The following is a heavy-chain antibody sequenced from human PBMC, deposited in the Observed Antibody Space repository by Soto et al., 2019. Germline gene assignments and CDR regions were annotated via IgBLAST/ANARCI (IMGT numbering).Heavy chain of an antibody. J-gene: IGHJ4*02. CDR1: GFTFSSYA. Sequence: LRLSCAASGFTFSSYAMSWVRQAPGKGLEWVSAISGSGGSTYYADSVKGRFTISRDNSKNTLYLQMNSLRAEDTAVYYCAKHVAAAIRYYFDYWGQGTLVTVSS. CDR2: ISGSGGST. D-gene: IGHD6-13*01. CDR3: AKHVAAAIRYYFDY. V-gene: IGHV3-23*01.